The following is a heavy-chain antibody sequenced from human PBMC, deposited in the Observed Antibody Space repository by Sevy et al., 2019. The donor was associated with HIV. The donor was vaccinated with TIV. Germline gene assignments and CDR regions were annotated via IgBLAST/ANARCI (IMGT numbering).Heavy chain of an antibody. CDR2: IKSKTDGGTT. Sequence: GGCLRLSCAASGFTFSNAWMSWVRQAPGKGLEWVGRIKSKTDGGTTDYAAPVKGRFTISRDDSKNTLYLQMNSLKTEVTAVYYCTTEAGYYYAPSPADYWGQGTLVTVSS. V-gene: IGHV3-15*01. CDR1: GFTFSNAW. D-gene: IGHD3-10*01. CDR3: TTEAGYYYAPSPADY. J-gene: IGHJ4*02.